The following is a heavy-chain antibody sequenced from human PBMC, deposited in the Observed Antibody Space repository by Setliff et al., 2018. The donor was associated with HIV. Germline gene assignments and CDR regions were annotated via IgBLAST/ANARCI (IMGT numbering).Heavy chain of an antibody. CDR3: AKTQTVITVYGPFDS. J-gene: IGHJ4*02. CDR2: ISGSGDFT. V-gene: IGHV3-23*01. CDR1: GFTYSSYA. Sequence: GGSLRLSCADSGFTYSSYAMSWVRQAPGKGLEWVSSISGSGDFTYYADSVKGRFTVSRDNSNNTVYLQMNSLRAEDTAMYYCAKTQTVITVYGPFDSWGQGTPVTVSS. D-gene: IGHD4-4*01.